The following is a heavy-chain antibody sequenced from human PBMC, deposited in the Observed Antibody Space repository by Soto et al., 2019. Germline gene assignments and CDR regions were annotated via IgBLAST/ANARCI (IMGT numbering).Heavy chain of an antibody. Sequence: SETLALTCTVSGCSISSSSYYWGWILQPPGKGLEWIGSIYYSGSTYYNPSLKSRVTISVDTSKNQFSLKLSSVTAADTAVYYCARLGIAAGNYYYYGMDFWGQGTTVTVSS. CDR1: GCSISSSSYY. CDR2: IYYSGST. J-gene: IGHJ6*02. V-gene: IGHV4-39*01. CDR3: ARLGIAAGNYYYYGMDF. D-gene: IGHD6-13*01.